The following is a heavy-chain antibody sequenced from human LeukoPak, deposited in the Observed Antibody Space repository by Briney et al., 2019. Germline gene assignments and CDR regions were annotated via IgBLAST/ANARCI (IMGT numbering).Heavy chain of an antibody. V-gene: IGHV4-34*01. CDR1: GGSFRGYY. Sequence: SETLSLTCAVYGGSFRGYYWSWIRQPPGKGLDWSGESNHSGSTNYNPSLKSRVTISVDTSKNQFSLKLSSVTAADTAVYYCARGLWLSLGAFDIWGQGTMVTVSS. D-gene: IGHD5-12*01. J-gene: IGHJ3*02. CDR2: SNHSGST. CDR3: ARGLWLSLGAFDI.